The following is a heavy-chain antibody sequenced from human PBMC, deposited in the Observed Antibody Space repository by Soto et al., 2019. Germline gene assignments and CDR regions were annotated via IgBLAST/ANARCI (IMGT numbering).Heavy chain of an antibody. CDR1: GYTFTSYY. CDR3: ASPGIAARPDYYYGMDV. CDR2: INPSGGST. J-gene: IGHJ6*02. D-gene: IGHD6-6*01. V-gene: IGHV1-46*01. Sequence: ASVKVSCKASGYTFTSYYMHWVRQAPGQGLEWMGIINPSGGSTSYAQKFQGRVTMTRDTSTSTVYMELSSLRSEDTAVYYCASPGIAARPDYYYGMDVWGQGTTVTVSS.